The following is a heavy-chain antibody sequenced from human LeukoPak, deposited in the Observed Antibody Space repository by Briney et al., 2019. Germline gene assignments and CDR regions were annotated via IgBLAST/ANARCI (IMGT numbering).Heavy chain of an antibody. J-gene: IGHJ3*02. CDR3: ARRERRGYTYGRGTLDI. Sequence: GGSLRLSCSASGFTFSSYAMHWVRQAPGKGLEWVSLLHSGGSTYYADSVKGRFTISRDNSKNTLYLQMNSLRAEDTAVYYCARRERRGYTYGRGTLDIWGQGTMVTVSS. D-gene: IGHD5-18*01. CDR1: GFTFSSYA. V-gene: IGHV3-66*01. CDR2: LHSGGST.